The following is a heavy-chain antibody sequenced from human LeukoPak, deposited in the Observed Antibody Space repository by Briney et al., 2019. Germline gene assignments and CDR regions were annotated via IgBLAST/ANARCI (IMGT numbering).Heavy chain of an antibody. CDR3: ARAFPSSGSYFDY. J-gene: IGHJ4*02. D-gene: IGHD1-26*01. CDR1: GFTVSSNY. Sequence: GGSLRLSCAASGFTVSSNYMSWVRQAPGKGLEWVSVIYSGGSTYYADSVKGRFTIPRDNSKNTLYLQMNSLRAEDTAVYYCARAFPSSGSYFDYWGQGTLVTVSS. CDR2: IYSGGST. V-gene: IGHV3-53*01.